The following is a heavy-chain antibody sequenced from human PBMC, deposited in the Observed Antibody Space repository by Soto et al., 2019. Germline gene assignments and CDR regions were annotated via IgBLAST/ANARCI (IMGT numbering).Heavy chain of an antibody. CDR2: FYYSGST. V-gene: IGHV4-31*03. Sequence: QVQLQESGPGLVKPSQTLSLTCTVSGGSISTGGYYWNWIRQHPGKGLEWIGYFYYSGSTYYNTSLKSRVTISVNTSKNQCSLKLSSVTAADTAVYYCARSVFPWGQGTLVTVSS. J-gene: IGHJ5*02. CDR3: ARSVFP. CDR1: GGSISTGGYY.